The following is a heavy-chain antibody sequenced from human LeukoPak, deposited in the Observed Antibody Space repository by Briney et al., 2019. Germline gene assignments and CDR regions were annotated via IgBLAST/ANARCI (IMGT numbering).Heavy chain of an antibody. CDR2: VNPDDSDT. Sequence: ESLKISCKGSGYSFTSHWIGWVRQMPGKGLEWKGIVNPDDSDTIYSPSFQGQVTISADESITTAYLQWSSLKASDTAMYYCARLRWPRGGRSSFDYWGQGALVTVSS. CDR3: ARLRWPRGGRSSFDY. J-gene: IGHJ4*02. CDR1: GYSFTSHW. D-gene: IGHD3-10*01. V-gene: IGHV5-51*01.